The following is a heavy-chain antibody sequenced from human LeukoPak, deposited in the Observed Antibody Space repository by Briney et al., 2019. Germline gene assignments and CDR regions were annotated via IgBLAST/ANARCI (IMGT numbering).Heavy chain of an antibody. CDR1: GFTFSSYS. V-gene: IGHV3-23*01. CDR3: AKGHRSSSSFFDS. J-gene: IGHJ4*02. CDR2: INGRGDDT. D-gene: IGHD6-19*01. Sequence: GGSLRLSCAASGFTFSSYSMNWVRQAPGKGLEWVSAINGRGDDTYYPDSVKGRFTISRDNFNNTLYLQMNSLRAEDTAVYYCAKGHRSSSSFFDSWGQGILVTVSS.